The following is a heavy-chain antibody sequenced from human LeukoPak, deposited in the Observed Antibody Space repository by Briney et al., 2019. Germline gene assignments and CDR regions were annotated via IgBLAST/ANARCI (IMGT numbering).Heavy chain of an antibody. V-gene: IGHV1-46*01. Sequence: ASVKVSCKASGYTFTSYYMHWVRQAPGQGLEWMGIINPSGGSTSYAQKFQGRVTMTRDMSSSTVYMELSSLRSEDTTVYYCARDYYYGSGSYSAYYYMDVWGKGTTVTVSS. CDR2: INPSGGST. CDR3: ARDYYYGSGSYSAYYYMDV. J-gene: IGHJ6*03. CDR1: GYTFTSYY. D-gene: IGHD3-10*01.